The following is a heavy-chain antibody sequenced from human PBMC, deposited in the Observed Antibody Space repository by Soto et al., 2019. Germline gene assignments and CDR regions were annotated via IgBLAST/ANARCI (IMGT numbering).Heavy chain of an antibody. CDR1: GFTVSSNY. CDR2: IYGVGST. D-gene: IGHD3-10*01. CDR3: EKDMVRRLGPEHFQH. Sequence: EVQLVESGGGLVQRGWSLRLSCAASGFTVSSNYMSWVRQATGKELEWVSVIYGVGSTYYADSVKGRLTISRDNSKNTLSLQKNSRRAEDTAVYYCEKDMVRRLGPEHFQHWGQATQATASS. V-gene: IGHV3-66*01. J-gene: IGHJ1*01.